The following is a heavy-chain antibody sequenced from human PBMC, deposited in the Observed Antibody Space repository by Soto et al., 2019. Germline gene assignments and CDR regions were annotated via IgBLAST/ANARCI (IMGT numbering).Heavy chain of an antibody. V-gene: IGHV3-23*01. CDR2: VSGDGRKT. J-gene: IGHJ4*02. CDR3: AKEWTTMYYFDH. D-gene: IGHD1-1*01. Sequence: PGGSLRLSCAVSGFTFRSYAMSWVRRAPGKGLEWVSTVSGDGRKTYYADSVKGRFTISRDNSKDTLYLQMNSLRAEDTAIYYSAKEWTTMYYFDHWGQGTLVTVSS. CDR1: GFTFRSYA.